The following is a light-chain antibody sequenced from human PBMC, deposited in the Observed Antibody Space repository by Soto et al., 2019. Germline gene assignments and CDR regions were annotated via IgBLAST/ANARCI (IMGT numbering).Light chain of an antibody. J-gene: IGKJ4*01. CDR2: AAS. V-gene: IGKV3-20*01. CDR1: QSVSSSY. Sequence: EIVLTQSPGTLSLSPGERATLSCRASQSVSSSYLAWYQQKPGQAPRLRIYAASSRDTGIPDRLSGSGSGTDFTLTISRLEPEDSAVYYCQQYGSSPTFGGGNKVEIK. CDR3: QQYGSSPT.